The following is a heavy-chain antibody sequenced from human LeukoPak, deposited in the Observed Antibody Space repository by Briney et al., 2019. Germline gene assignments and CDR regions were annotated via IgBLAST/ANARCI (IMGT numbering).Heavy chain of an antibody. J-gene: IGHJ4*02. CDR3: TSKPRGESRPFNY. D-gene: IGHD3-16*01. CDR2: INTANGDT. Sequence: GASVKVSCKTSGYTFTDHAVHWVRQAPGQSLEWMGWINTANGDTGYSQKFQGRVTITSDTSATTAYMEMSGLRSGDTAVFYCTSKPRGESRPFNYWGQGTLVTVSS. V-gene: IGHV1-3*04. CDR1: GYTFTDHA.